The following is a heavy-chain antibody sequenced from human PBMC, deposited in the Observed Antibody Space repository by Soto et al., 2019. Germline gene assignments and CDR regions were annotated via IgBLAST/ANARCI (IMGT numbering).Heavy chain of an antibody. J-gene: IGHJ4*02. CDR3: ARCLRDPPIEDCHAIDY. Sequence: QVQLQESGPGLVKPSQTLSLTCTVSGGSISGDDYYWTWIRQPPGKGLEWIGLLYYSGSTYYNLSLRSRLSMSLDTSKIQFSLKLSSVTAADTAVYFCARCLRDPPIEDCHAIDYGGQGTQVTVCS. D-gene: IGHD2-2*01. CDR2: LYYSGST. CDR1: GGSISGDDYY. V-gene: IGHV4-30-4*01.